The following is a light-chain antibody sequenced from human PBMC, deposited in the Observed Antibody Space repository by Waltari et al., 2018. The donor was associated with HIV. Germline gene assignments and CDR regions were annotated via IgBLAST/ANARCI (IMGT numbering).Light chain of an antibody. J-gene: IGKJ2*01. CDR1: ESILHTSNNKNY. V-gene: IGKV4-1*01. Sequence: DIVMTQSPDSLTVSLGERATINCTSRESILHTSNNKNYLTWYQQKPGQPPTLLIYWASTRESGVPDRFTGSESGTDFTLTISSLQAEDVAVYFCQQYYSAPYTFGQGTKLNI. CDR2: WAS. CDR3: QQYYSAPYT.